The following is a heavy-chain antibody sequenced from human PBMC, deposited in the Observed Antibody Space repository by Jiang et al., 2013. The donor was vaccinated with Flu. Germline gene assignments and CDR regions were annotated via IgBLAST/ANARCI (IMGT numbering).Heavy chain of an antibody. Sequence: LLKPSETLSLTCAVYGGSFSGYYWSWIRQPPGKGLEWIGEINHSGSTNYNPSLKSRVTISVDTSKNQFSLKLSSVTAADTAVYYCARVGYSSGPGKGAADYWGQGTLVTVSS. V-gene: IGHV4-34*01. J-gene: IGHJ4*02. CDR1: GGSFSGYY. CDR2: INHSGST. D-gene: IGHD6-19*01. CDR3: ARVGYSSGPGKGAADY.